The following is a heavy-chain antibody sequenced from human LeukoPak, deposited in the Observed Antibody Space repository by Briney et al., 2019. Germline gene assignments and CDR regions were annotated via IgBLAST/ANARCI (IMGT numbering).Heavy chain of an antibody. CDR1: GYTFTTHA. CDR3: ARVLQLAWEVYYYYGMDV. D-gene: IGHD6-6*01. Sequence: ASVTVSCKTSGYTFTTHAIHWVRQAPGQRLEWMGLINADDGNTRYSQRFQGRVTITRDTSANTAYMELSSLRFEDTAVYYCARVLQLAWEVYYYYGMDVWGQGTTVTVSS. J-gene: IGHJ6*02. CDR2: INADDGNT. V-gene: IGHV1-3*01.